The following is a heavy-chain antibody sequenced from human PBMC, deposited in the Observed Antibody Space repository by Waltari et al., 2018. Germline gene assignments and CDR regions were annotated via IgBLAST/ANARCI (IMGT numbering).Heavy chain of an antibody. Sequence: QVQLVESGGGVVQPGRSLRLSCAASGFTFSSYGMHWVRQAPGKGLELVAVIWYDGSNKYYADSVKGRFTISRDNSKNTLYLQMNSLRAEDTAVYYCARRGPENDYGDYWGQGTLVTVSS. V-gene: IGHV3-33*01. CDR1: GFTFSSYG. CDR2: IWYDGSNK. J-gene: IGHJ4*02. CDR3: ARRGPENDYGDY.